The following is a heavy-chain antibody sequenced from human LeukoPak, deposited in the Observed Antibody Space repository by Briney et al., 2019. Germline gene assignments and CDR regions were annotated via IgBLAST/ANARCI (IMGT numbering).Heavy chain of an antibody. CDR3: ARENIVVVTAIRDAFDI. J-gene: IGHJ3*02. V-gene: IGHV3-48*03. Sequence: GGSLRLSCAASGFTFSSYEMNWVRQAPGKGLEWVSFITSSGNTMYYADSVKGRFTISRDNAKNSLCLQMNSLRDEDTAVYYCARENIVVVTAIRDAFDIWGQGTMVTVSS. D-gene: IGHD2-21*02. CDR2: ITSSGNTM. CDR1: GFTFSSYE.